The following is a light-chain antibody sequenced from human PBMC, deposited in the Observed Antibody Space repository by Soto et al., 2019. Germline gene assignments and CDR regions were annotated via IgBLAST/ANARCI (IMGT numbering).Light chain of an antibody. J-gene: IGKJ2*01. V-gene: IGKV3-15*01. CDR1: QRISSD. Sequence: ELVMTQSPATLSVSPGERATLSCRASQRISSDLAWYQHKPGQAPRLLTYGASTRATGVPARFSGSGSGTQFTLIISSLQSEDFAVYYCQQYNFRPRTFGQGTKLEIK. CDR2: GAS. CDR3: QQYNFRPRT.